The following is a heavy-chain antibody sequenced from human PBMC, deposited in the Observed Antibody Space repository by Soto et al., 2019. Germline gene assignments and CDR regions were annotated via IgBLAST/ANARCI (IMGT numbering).Heavy chain of an antibody. D-gene: IGHD3-10*01. CDR1: GCTFSNAW. CDR2: IKSKTDGGTT. J-gene: IGHJ4*02. CDR3: AKSFQAFGDY. V-gene: IGHV3-15*07. Sequence: GSLRLSCAASGCTFSNAWMNWVRQAPGKGLEWVGRIKSKTDGGTTDYAAPVKGRFTISRDDSKNTLYLQMNSLRAEDTAVYYCAKSFQAFGDYWGQGTLVTVSS.